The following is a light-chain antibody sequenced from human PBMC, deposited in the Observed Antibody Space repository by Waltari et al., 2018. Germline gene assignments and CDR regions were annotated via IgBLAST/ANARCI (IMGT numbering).Light chain of an antibody. CDR1: RRGTHS. CDR2: DAS. V-gene: IGKV3-11*01. CDR3: QHRANRPPWT. Sequence: DIVMPQSPATLSVSPGDSVTLSCRASRRGTHSLVLYQQKPGQAPRLVIYDASSRASGIPARFTGSGSGTDFTLTISSLEPEDFAVYYCQHRANRPPWTFGQGTKV. J-gene: IGKJ1*01.